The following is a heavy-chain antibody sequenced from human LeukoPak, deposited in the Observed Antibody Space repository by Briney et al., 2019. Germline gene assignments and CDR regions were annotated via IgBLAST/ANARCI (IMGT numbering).Heavy chain of an antibody. D-gene: IGHD2-2*01. V-gene: IGHV3-30*02. Sequence: GSLRLSCSASGFTFSSYGMHWVRQAPGRGLEWVAFIRYDGSNKYYADSVKGRFTISRDNSKNTLYLQMNSLRAEDTAVYYCAKEASTSSRRYFDLWGRGTLVTVSS. J-gene: IGHJ2*01. CDR1: GFTFSSYG. CDR3: AKEASTSSRRYFDL. CDR2: IRYDGSNK.